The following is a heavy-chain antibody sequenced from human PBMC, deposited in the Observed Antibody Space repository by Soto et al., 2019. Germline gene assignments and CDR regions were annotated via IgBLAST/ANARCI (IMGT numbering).Heavy chain of an antibody. CDR2: INPSGGST. J-gene: IGHJ4*02. CDR3: ARGEYGDYDMGDY. CDR1: GYTFTSYG. V-gene: IGHV1-46*01. D-gene: IGHD4-17*01. Sequence: GASVKVSCKASGYTFTSYGINWVRQAPGQGLEWMGIINPSGGSTSYAQKFQGRVTMTRDTSTSTVYMELRSLRSEDTAVYYCARGEYGDYDMGDYWGQGTLVTVSS.